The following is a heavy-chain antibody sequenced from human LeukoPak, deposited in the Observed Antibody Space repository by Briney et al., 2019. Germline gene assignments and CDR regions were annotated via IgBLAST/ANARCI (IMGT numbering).Heavy chain of an antibody. V-gene: IGHV3-48*03. Sequence: PGGSLRLPCAASGFTFSSYEMNWVRQAPGKGLEWVSYISSSGSTIYYADSVKGRFTIFRDNAKNSLYLQMNSLRAEDTAVYYCARLDYGGNSGLRYWGQGTLVTVSS. CDR1: GFTFSSYE. CDR3: ARLDYGGNSGLRY. J-gene: IGHJ4*02. CDR2: ISSSGSTI. D-gene: IGHD4-23*01.